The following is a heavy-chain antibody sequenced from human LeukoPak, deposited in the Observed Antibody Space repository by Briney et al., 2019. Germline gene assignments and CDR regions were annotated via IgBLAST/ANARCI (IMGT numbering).Heavy chain of an antibody. J-gene: IGHJ4*02. V-gene: IGHV3-66*01. D-gene: IGHD6-19*01. CDR1: GFTVNSNY. Sequence: GGSLRLSCAASGFTVNSNYMTWVRQAPGKGLEWVSVVYSGGSTYYADSVKGRFTISRDNSKNTLYLQMNSLRAEDTAVYYCASKVVISSGWYSFDYWGQGTLVTVSS. CDR3: ASKVVISSGWYSFDY. CDR2: VYSGGST.